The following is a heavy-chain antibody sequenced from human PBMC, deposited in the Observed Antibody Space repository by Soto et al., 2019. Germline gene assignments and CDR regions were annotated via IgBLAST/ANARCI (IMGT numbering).Heavy chain of an antibody. CDR3: TRAYGAETFDF. V-gene: IGHV1-8*02. CDR1: GYTFNNYD. J-gene: IGHJ5*01. Sequence: ASVKVSCKASGYTFNNYDIHWVRQAPGHGLEWMGWMNPNSGNPGYAQNFRGRVTMTQNTAIGTAYMELSSLRSDDTATYYCTRAYGAETFDFWGQGTRVTVSS. CDR2: MNPNSGNP. D-gene: IGHD3-10*01.